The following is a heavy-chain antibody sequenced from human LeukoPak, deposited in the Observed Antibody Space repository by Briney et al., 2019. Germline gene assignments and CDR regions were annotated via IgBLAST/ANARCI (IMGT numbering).Heavy chain of an antibody. D-gene: IGHD4-17*01. V-gene: IGHV3-23*01. CDR2: LSGNDGST. Sequence: GGSLRLSCAASRLTFYDQAMHWVRQAPGTGLEWVSLSGNDGSTYYADSVKGRFTISRDNSKNTLYLQMNSLRAEDTAVYYCAAGTVTTGRFDPWGQGTLVTVSS. CDR3: AAGTVTTGRFDP. CDR1: RLTFYDQA. J-gene: IGHJ5*02.